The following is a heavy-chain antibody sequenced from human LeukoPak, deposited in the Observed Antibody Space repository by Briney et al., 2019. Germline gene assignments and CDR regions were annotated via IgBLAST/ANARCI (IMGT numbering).Heavy chain of an antibody. Sequence: GGSLRLSCAASGFTFSSYAMSWVRQAPGKGLEWVSAISGSGGSTYYADSVKGRFTISRDNSKNTLYLQMNSLRAEDTAVYYCARDKVIASAGTPNWFDPWGQGTLVTVSS. D-gene: IGHD6-13*01. CDR3: ARDKVIASAGTPNWFDP. J-gene: IGHJ5*02. V-gene: IGHV3-23*01. CDR2: ISGSGGST. CDR1: GFTFSSYA.